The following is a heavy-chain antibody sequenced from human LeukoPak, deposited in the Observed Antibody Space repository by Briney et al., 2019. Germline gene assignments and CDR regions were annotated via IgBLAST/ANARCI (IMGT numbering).Heavy chain of an antibody. CDR2: ISYDGSNK. Sequence: GGSLRLSCAASGFTFSSYGMHWVRQAPGKGLEWVAVISYDGSNKYYADSVKGRFTISRDNSKNTLYLQMNSLRAEDTAVYYCAKGSYYDFWSGYYSFDYWGQGTLVTVSS. V-gene: IGHV3-30*18. CDR1: GFTFSSYG. J-gene: IGHJ4*02. D-gene: IGHD3-3*01. CDR3: AKGSYYDFWSGYYSFDY.